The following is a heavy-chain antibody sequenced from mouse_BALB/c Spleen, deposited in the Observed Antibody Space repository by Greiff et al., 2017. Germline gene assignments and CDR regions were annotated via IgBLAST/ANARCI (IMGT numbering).Heavy chain of an antibody. V-gene: IGHV2-2*02. CDR3: ARNGNDYFDY. Sequence: VQLQQSGPGLVQPSQCLSITCTASGFSFTSYGVPWVRQSPGKGLEWLGVIWSGGSTDYNAAVISRLSISKDNSKSHVFLKMNSLQANDTAIYYCARNGNDYFDYWGQGTTLTVSS. CDR2: IWSGGST. CDR1: GFSFTSYG. D-gene: IGHD2-1*01. J-gene: IGHJ2*01.